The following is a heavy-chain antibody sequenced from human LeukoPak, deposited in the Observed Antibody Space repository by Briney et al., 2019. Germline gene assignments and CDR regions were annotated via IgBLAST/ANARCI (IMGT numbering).Heavy chain of an antibody. CDR1: GGSISSYY. CDR2: IYYNGST. Sequence: SETLSLTCTVSGGSISSYYWSWIRQPPGKGLEWIGYIYYNGSTNYNPSLKSRVTISVDTSKNQFSLKLSSVTAADTAVYYCARETLRFDPWGQGTLVTVSS. J-gene: IGHJ5*02. V-gene: IGHV4-59*01. CDR3: ARETLRFDP.